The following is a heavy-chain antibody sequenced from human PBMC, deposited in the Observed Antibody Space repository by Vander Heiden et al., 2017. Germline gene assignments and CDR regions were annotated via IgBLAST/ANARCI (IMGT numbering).Heavy chain of an antibody. CDR2: ISHSGST. J-gene: IGHJ5*02. CDR3: ARDLPIVVGVAAVDWFGP. V-gene: IGHV4-30-4*01. D-gene: IGHD2-15*01. Sequence: QPPGKGLEWIGHISHSGSTCYNPSLRGRVAISVDASRNRFSLKLSSVTAADTAVYYCARDLPIVVGVAAVDWFGPWGQGTLVTVSS.